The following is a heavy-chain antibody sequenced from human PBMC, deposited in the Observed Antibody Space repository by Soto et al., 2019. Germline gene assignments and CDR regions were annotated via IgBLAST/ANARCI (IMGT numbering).Heavy chain of an antibody. CDR2: IYYSGST. CDR1: GGSISSYY. Sequence: KTSETLSLTCTVSGGSISSYYWSWIRQPPGKGLEWIGYIYYSGSTNYNPSLKSRVTISVDTSKNQFSLKLSSVTAADTAVYYCARSRYCSGGSCQFQHWGQGTLVTVSS. CDR3: ARSRYCSGGSCQFQH. J-gene: IGHJ1*01. V-gene: IGHV4-59*01. D-gene: IGHD2-15*01.